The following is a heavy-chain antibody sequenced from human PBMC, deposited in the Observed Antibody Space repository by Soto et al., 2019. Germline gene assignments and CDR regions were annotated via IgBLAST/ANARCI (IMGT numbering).Heavy chain of an antibody. D-gene: IGHD3-10*01. CDR2: FDPEKGKR. Sequence: QVPLVQSGAEVKNPGASGKVACKVSVYPFTYLSMPWVRQAPGEAREGMGGFDPEKGKRIYAQNFQGRVTMTEDTSTGTAYMELSSLRSDDTAVYYCAASILRVWVLPHFDYWGQGPLVSVSS. V-gene: IGHV1-24*01. CDR3: AASILRVWVLPHFDY. CDR1: VYPFTYLS. J-gene: IGHJ4*02.